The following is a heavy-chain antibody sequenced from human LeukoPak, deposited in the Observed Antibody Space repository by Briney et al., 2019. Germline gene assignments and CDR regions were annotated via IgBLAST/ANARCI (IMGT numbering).Heavy chain of an antibody. CDR3: ARSRITMIADAFDI. CDR1: GFTFSDYY. CDR2: ISSSGSTI. Sequence: GGSLRLSCAASGFTFSDYYMSWIRQAPGKGPEWVSYISSSGSTIYYADSVKGRFTISRDNAKNSLYLQMNSLRAEDTAVYYCARSRITMIADAFDIWGQGTMVTVSS. V-gene: IGHV3-11*01. J-gene: IGHJ3*02. D-gene: IGHD3-22*01.